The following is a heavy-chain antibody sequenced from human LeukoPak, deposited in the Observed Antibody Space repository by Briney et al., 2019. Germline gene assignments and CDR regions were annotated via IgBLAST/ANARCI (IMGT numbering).Heavy chain of an antibody. D-gene: IGHD6-19*01. J-gene: IGHJ4*02. CDR3: ARGGSYSSGWEFDY. CDR2: INPNGGGT. CDR1: GYTFTGFY. Sequence: ASVKVSCKASGYTFTGFYIYWVRQAPGQGLEWMGWINPNGGGTNYAQKFQGRVAMATDTPLSTAYMELRRLRSDDTAVYYCARGGSYSSGWEFDYWGQGTLVTASS. V-gene: IGHV1-2*02.